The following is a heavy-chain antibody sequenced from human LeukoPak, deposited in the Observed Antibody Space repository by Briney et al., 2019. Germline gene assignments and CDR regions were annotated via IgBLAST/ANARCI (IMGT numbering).Heavy chain of an antibody. Sequence: GGSLTLSCAASRFTFSNYPMNWVRQPPGKGLEWVAVISSDGGEKYYSDSVQGRFTISRDNSKNTLDLEMNSLRGEDAALYYCARNEAGWGQGTMVTVSS. CDR3: ARNEAG. V-gene: IGHV3-30*01. CDR2: ISSDGGEK. J-gene: IGHJ3*01. CDR1: RFTFSNYP.